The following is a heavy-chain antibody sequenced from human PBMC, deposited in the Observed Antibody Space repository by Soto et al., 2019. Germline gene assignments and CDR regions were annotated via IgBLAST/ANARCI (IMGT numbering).Heavy chain of an antibody. V-gene: IGHV3-23*01. CDR3: ARDTQLWRLDS. CDR1: GFTFSSHV. J-gene: IGHJ4*02. D-gene: IGHD5-18*01. CDR2: ISGSGGST. Sequence: GGSLRLSCVASGFTFSSHVMSWVRQAPGKGLEWVSAISGSGGSTYYADSVKGRFTISRDNVKNTLYLQMNSLRAEDTAVYFCARDTQLWRLDSWGQGTLVTVSS.